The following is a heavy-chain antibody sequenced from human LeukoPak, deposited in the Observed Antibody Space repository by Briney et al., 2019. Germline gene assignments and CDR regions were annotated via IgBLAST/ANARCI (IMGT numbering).Heavy chain of an antibody. CDR3: TKRVKYGGTWDHFAD. J-gene: IGHJ4*02. CDR2: VNADGGNT. Sequence: GGSLRLSCAASGFTFDNYRMSWVRQAPGKGLEWVSTVNADGGNTYYADSVKGRFTISKDNSKSTLILQMNSLRVEDTALYYCTKRVKYGGTWDHFADWGQGTLVTVSS. D-gene: IGHD1-26*01. CDR1: GFTFDNYR. V-gene: IGHV3-23*01.